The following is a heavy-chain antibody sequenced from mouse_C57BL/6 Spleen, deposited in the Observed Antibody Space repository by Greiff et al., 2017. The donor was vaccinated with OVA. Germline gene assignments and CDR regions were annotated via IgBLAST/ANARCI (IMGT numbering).Heavy chain of an antibody. V-gene: IGHV10-3*01. J-gene: IGHJ4*01. CDR1: GFTFNTYA. Sequence: EVMLVESGGGLVQPKGSLKLSCAASGFTFNTYAMHWVRQAPGKGLEWVARIRSKSSNYATYYADSVKDRFTISRDDSQSMLYLQMNNLKTEDTAMYYCVRVEIYYYGSSYAAMDYWGQGTSVTVSS. CDR3: VRVEIYYYGSSYAAMDY. D-gene: IGHD1-1*01. CDR2: IRSKSSNYAT.